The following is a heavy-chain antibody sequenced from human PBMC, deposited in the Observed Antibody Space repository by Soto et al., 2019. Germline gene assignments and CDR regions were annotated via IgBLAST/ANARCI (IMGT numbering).Heavy chain of an antibody. Sequence: GGSLRRSCVASGFTSSDYYMSWIRQAPGKGLEWVSYISGTITTITYADSVKGRFTISRDNSKNSLYLQMNSLRVEDTAVYYCARVPPVDTDLVDYFDSWGQGTLVTVSS. J-gene: IGHJ4*02. CDR3: ARVPPVDTDLVDYFDS. CDR2: ISGTITTI. CDR1: GFTSSDYY. V-gene: IGHV3-11*01. D-gene: IGHD5-18*01.